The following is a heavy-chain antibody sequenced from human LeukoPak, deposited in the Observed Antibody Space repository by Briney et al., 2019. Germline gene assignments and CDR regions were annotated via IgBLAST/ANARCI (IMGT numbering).Heavy chain of an antibody. V-gene: IGHV4-61*02. CDR1: GGSISSGSYY. J-gene: IGHJ4*02. CDR3: ARDLSYYDSSGFNDY. D-gene: IGHD3-22*01. CDR2: IYTSGST. Sequence: SVTLSLTCTVSGGSISSGSYYWSWIRQPAGKGLEWIGRIYTSGSTNYNPSLKSRVTISVDTSKNQFSLKLSSVTAADTAVYYCARDLSYYDSSGFNDYWGQGTLVTVSS.